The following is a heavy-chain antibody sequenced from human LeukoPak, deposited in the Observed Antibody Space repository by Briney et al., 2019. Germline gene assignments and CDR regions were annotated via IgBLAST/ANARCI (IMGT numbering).Heavy chain of an antibody. CDR3: ALTGWLQLVTAEKVDDY. Sequence: GGSLRLSCAASGFTFSGSAMHWVRQAPGQGLEWMGIINPSGGSTSYAQRFQGRVTMTRDTSTSTVYMELSSLRSEDTAVYYCALTGWLQLVTAEKVDDYWGQGTLVTVSS. CDR2: INPSGGST. J-gene: IGHJ4*02. D-gene: IGHD5-24*01. V-gene: IGHV1-46*01. CDR1: GFTFSGSA.